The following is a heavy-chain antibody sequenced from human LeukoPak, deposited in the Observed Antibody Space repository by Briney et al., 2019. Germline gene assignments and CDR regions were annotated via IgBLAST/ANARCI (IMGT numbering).Heavy chain of an antibody. CDR2: INPNSGGT. J-gene: IGHJ4*02. CDR1: GYTFTGYY. Sequence: ASVKVSCKASGYTFTGYYMHWVRQAPGQGLEWMGWINPNSGGTNYAQKFHGRVTMTRDTSISTAYMQLSRLRSDDTAVYYCARDYYGSGSRFDYWGQGTLVTVSS. V-gene: IGHV1-2*02. D-gene: IGHD3-10*01. CDR3: ARDYYGSGSRFDY.